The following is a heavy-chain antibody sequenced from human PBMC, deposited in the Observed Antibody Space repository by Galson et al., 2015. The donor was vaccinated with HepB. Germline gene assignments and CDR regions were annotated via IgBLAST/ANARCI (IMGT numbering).Heavy chain of an antibody. V-gene: IGHV3-13*01. CDR1: GFTFSSYA. CDR3: ARGNATTGGAFDV. D-gene: IGHD4-11*01. Sequence: SLRLSCAASGFTFSSYALHWVRQTAEKSLEWVSIIGSLGDTDYADSVRGRFSISRENAKSSLYLQMNSLRAGDTAVYFCARGNATTGGAFDVWGQGTMVAVSS. CDR2: IGSLGDT. J-gene: IGHJ3*01.